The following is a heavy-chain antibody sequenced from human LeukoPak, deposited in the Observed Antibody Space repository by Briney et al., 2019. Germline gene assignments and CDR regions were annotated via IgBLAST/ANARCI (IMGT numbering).Heavy chain of an antibody. CDR3: ARAHDRGYYYGFDY. V-gene: IGHV3-66*01. CDR2: IYSGGNT. CDR1: GFTVSNNY. D-gene: IGHD3-22*01. Sequence: GGSLRLSCAASGFTVSNNYMSWVRQAPGQGLEWVSVIYSGGNTYYADSVKDRFTMSRDTPKNTLYLQMNSVRAEDTAVYYCARAHDRGYYYGFDYWGQGTLVTVSS. J-gene: IGHJ4*02.